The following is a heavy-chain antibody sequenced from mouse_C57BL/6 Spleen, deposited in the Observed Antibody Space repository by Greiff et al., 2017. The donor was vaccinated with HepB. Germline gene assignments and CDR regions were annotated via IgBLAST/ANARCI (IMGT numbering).Heavy chain of an antibody. CDR3: ARGLGSSYYFDY. CDR2: IYPGSGST. V-gene: IGHV1-55*01. J-gene: IGHJ2*01. Sequence: QVQLQQSGAELVKPGASVKMSCKASGYTFTSYWITWVKQRPGQGLEWIGDIYPGSGSTHYNEKFKSKATLTVDTSSSTAYMQLSSLTSEDSAVYYCARGLGSSYYFDYWGQGTTLTVSS. D-gene: IGHD1-1*01. CDR1: GYTFTSYW.